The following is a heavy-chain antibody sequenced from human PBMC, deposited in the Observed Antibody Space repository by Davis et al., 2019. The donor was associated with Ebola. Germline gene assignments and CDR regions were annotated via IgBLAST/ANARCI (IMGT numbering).Heavy chain of an antibody. V-gene: IGHV1-2*06. Sequence: ASVKVSCKASGYTFTDYNIHWMRQAPGQGLEWLGRVILKSGATNYAQKFQGRVTMTRDTSISTVYMELSSLRYDDTAVYYCARDSNWADYWGQGTLVTVSS. D-gene: IGHD2-8*01. CDR2: VILKSGAT. CDR3: ARDSNWADY. J-gene: IGHJ4*02. CDR1: GYTFTDYN.